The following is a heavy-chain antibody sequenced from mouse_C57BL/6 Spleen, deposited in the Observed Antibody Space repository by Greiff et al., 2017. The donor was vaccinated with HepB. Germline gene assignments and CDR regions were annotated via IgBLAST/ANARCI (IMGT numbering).Heavy chain of an antibody. D-gene: IGHD1-1*01. J-gene: IGHJ1*03. V-gene: IGHV5-17*01. CDR1: GFTFSDYG. Sequence: EVKLVESGGGLVKPGGSLKLSCAASGFTFSDYGMHWVRQAPEKGLEWVAYISSGSSTIYYADTVKGRFTISRDNAKNTLFLQMTSLRSEDTAMYYCARTDTTVVATRYFDVWGTGTTVTVSS. CDR2: ISSGSSTI. CDR3: ARTDTTVVATRYFDV.